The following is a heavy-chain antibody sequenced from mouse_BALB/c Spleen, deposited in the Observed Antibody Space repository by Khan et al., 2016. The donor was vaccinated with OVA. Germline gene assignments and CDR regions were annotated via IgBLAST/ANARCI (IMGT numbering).Heavy chain of an antibody. CDR1: GFTFSSYS. J-gene: IGHJ3*01. V-gene: IGHV5-6*01. D-gene: IGHD4-1*01. CDR3: ASHLTGSFAY. Sequence: EVQLLETGGDLVKPGGSLKLSCAAPGFTFSSYSMSWVRQTPDKRLEWVATISSGGDYTYYPDSVKGRFTISRDNARNTLYLQMSSLKSEDTAMYYCASHLTGSFAYWGQGTLVTVSA. CDR2: ISSGGDYT.